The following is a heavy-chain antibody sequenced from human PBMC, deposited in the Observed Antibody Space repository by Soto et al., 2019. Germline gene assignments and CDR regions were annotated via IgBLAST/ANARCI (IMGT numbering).Heavy chain of an antibody. Sequence: ASVKVSCKASGYTFTSYYMHWVRQAPGQGLEWMGIINPSGGSTSYAQKFQGRVTMTRDTSTSTVYMELSSLRSEDTAVYYCARVRGSYSVSMHYFDYWGQGTLVTVSS. V-gene: IGHV1-46*01. D-gene: IGHD1-26*01. CDR3: ARVRGSYSVSMHYFDY. J-gene: IGHJ4*02. CDR2: INPSGGST. CDR1: GYTFTSYY.